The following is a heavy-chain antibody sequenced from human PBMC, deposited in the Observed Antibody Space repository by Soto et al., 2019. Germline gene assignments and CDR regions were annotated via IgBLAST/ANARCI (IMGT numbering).Heavy chain of an antibody. V-gene: IGHV3-30*18. CDR1: GFSLSSYG. CDR3: AKDVVVGATTGLGDYYYYYGMDV. J-gene: IGHJ6*02. D-gene: IGHD1-26*01. Sequence: GSLRLSCAASGFSLSSYGMPWVRQAPGKGLEWVAVISYDGSNKYYADSVKGRFTISRDNSKNTLYLQMNSLRAEDTAVYYCAKDVVVGATTGLGDYYYYYGMDVWGQGTTVTVSS. CDR2: ISYDGSNK.